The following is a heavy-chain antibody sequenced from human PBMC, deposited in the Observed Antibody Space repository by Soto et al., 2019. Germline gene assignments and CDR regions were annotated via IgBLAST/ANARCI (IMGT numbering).Heavy chain of an antibody. CDR2: ISFDGKVK. CDR3: AKESTVRAAREIDW. D-gene: IGHD4-17*01. Sequence: GGSLRLSCAASGFTFSSYGMHWVRQAPGKGLEWVAVISFDGKVKYYVDSVKGRFTISRDNSKNTLYLQMNGLRVEDTAVYFCAKESTVRAAREIDWWGQGTLVTVSS. CDR1: GFTFSSYG. J-gene: IGHJ4*02. V-gene: IGHV3-30*18.